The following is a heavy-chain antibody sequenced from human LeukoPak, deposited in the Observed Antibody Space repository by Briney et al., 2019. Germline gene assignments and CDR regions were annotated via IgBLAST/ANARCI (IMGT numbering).Heavy chain of an antibody. CDR3: AGRGRDDYNYHFDY. V-gene: IGHV3-72*01. Sequence: GGSLRLSCAASGFTFSDHYMDWVRQAPGKGLEWVGRTRNKANSYTTEYAASVKGRFTISRDDSKNSLYLQLNSLKTEDTAVYYCAGRGRDDYNYHFDYWGQGTLVTVSS. D-gene: IGHD5-24*01. J-gene: IGHJ4*02. CDR1: GFTFSDHY. CDR2: TRNKANSYTT.